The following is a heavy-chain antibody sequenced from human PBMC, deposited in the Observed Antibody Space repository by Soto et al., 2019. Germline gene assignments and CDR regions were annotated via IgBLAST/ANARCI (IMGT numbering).Heavy chain of an antibody. CDR3: ARDRPGGYGYSWDDFLYYYGMDV. Sequence: GGSLRLSCAASGFSFKSYAIHWVRQAPGKGLEWVAVVSYDGSNKFYADSVKGRFTISRDDSKNTVYLQMNSLRVEDTAVFYCARDRPGGYGYSWDDFLYYYGMDVWGQGTTVTVSS. V-gene: IGHV3-30-3*01. CDR2: VSYDGSNK. CDR1: GFSFKSYA. J-gene: IGHJ6*02. D-gene: IGHD5-18*01.